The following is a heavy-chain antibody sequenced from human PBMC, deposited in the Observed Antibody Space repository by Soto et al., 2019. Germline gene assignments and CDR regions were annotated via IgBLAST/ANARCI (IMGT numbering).Heavy chain of an antibody. CDR3: ARGGDFWSGPLGYYYYYGMDV. J-gene: IGHJ6*02. D-gene: IGHD3-3*01. V-gene: IGHV4-30-4*02. CDR2: FHYSGTT. CDR1: GGSINCDNCC. Sequence: SETLSLTCTVSGGSINCDNCCWTWIRQPPGKGLEWIGCFHYSGTTYQIPSLKSRLTISRDTSRNQFSLKLTSVTAADTAVYYCARGGDFWSGPLGYYYYYGMDVWGQGTTVTV.